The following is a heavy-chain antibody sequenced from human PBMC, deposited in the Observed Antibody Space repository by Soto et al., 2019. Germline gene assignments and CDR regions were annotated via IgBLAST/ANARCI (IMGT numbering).Heavy chain of an antibody. V-gene: IGHV4-59*01. D-gene: IGHD6-13*01. CDR3: ALSSSWYPSFDY. Sequence: SETLSLTCTVSGGSIISYYWSWILQPPGKGLEWIGYIYYSGSTNYNPSLKSRVTISVDTSKNQFSLKLSSVTAADTAVYYCALSSSWYPSFDYWGQGTLVTVSS. CDR2: IYYSGST. J-gene: IGHJ4*02. CDR1: GGSIISYY.